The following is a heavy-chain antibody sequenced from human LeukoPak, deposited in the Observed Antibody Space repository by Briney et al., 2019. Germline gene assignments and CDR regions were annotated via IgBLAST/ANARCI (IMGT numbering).Heavy chain of an antibody. CDR1: GYTFTGYY. CDR2: INPNSGGT. J-gene: IGHJ5*02. CDR3: ARDLKQNYDYVWGSYRQNWFDP. D-gene: IGHD3-16*02. Sequence: ASVKVSCKASGYTFTGYYMHWVRQAPGQGLEWMGWINPNSGGTNYAQKFQGRVTMTRDTSISTAYMELSSLRSEDTAVYYCARDLKQNYDYVWGSYRQNWFDPWGQGTLVTVSS. V-gene: IGHV1-2*02.